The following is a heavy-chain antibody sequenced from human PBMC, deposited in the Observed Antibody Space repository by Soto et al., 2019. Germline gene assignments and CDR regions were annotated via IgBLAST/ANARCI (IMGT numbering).Heavy chain of an antibody. CDR3: VKDVLRGYSYGNFDY. Sequence: EVQLVESGGGLVQPGGSLRLSCSASGFTFSSYAMHWVRQAPGKGLEYVSAISSNGGSTYYADSVKGRFTISRDNSKNTLYLQMRSLRAEDTAVYYCVKDVLRGYSYGNFDYWGQGTLVTVSS. J-gene: IGHJ4*02. CDR1: GFTFSSYA. V-gene: IGHV3-64D*06. D-gene: IGHD5-18*01. CDR2: ISSNGGST.